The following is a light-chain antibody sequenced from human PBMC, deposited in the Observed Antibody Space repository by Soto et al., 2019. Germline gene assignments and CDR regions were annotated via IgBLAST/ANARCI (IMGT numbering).Light chain of an antibody. V-gene: IGLV2-23*02. Sequence: QSALTQPASVSGSPGQSITISCAGTSSDVGGYNYVSWYQQHPGKAPKLMIYEVSNRPSGVSNRFSGSKSGNTASLTIFGLQAEDEADYYCCSYAGTTTFYVFGTGTKVTVL. J-gene: IGLJ1*01. CDR3: CSYAGTTTFYV. CDR1: SSDVGGYNY. CDR2: EVS.